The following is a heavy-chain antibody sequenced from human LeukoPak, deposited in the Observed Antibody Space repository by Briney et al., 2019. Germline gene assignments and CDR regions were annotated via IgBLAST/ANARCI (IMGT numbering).Heavy chain of an antibody. CDR1: GGSISSGGYY. J-gene: IGHJ4*01. CDR2: IYYSGST. V-gene: IGHV4-31*03. CDR3: ATSSGSYVFDY. Sequence: SETLSLTCTVSGGSISSGGYYWSWIRQHPGKGLEWIGYIYYSGSTYYNPSLKSRVIISVDTSKNQFSLKLSSVTAADTAVYYCATSSGSYVFDYWGHGTLVTVSS. D-gene: IGHD3-10*01.